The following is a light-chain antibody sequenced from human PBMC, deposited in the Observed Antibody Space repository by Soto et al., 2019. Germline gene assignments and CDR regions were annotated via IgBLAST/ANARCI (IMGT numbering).Light chain of an antibody. V-gene: IGLV1-44*01. CDR2: SNN. CDR1: STNIGSNT. CDR3: AAWDDSLNVLYV. J-gene: IGLJ1*01. Sequence: VLTQAPSGSGIPGQRVTISCSRSSTNIGSNTVNWYQQLPGTAPKLLIYSNNQRPSGVPDRFSGSKSGTSASLAISGLQSEDEADYYCAAWDDSLNVLYVFGTGTKVTVL.